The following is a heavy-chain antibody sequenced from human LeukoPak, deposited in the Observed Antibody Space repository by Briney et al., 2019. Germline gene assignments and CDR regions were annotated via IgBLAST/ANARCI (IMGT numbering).Heavy chain of an antibody. V-gene: IGHV1-46*01. CDR3: ARESHDSSGYYYSDY. Sequence: GASVKVSCKASGYTFTSYYMHWVRQAPGQGLEWMGIINPSGGSTSYAQKFQGRVTMTRDMSTSTVYMELSSLRSEDTAVYYCARESHDSSGYYYSDYWGQGTLVTVSS. CDR1: GYTFTSYY. J-gene: IGHJ4*02. D-gene: IGHD3-22*01. CDR2: INPSGGST.